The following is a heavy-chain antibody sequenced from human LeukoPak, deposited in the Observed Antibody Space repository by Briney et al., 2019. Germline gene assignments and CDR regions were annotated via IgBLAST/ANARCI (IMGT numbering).Heavy chain of an antibody. J-gene: IGHJ6*03. CDR3: TRRGGYSYGYYYYYYMDV. CDR1: GFTFSGSA. CDR2: IRSKANSYAT. Sequence: GSLRLSCAASGFTFSGSAMHWVRQASGKGLEWVGRIRSKANSYATAYAASVKGRFTISRDDSKNTAYLQMNSLKTEDTAVYYCTRRGGYSYGYYYYYYMDVWGKGTTVTVSS. D-gene: IGHD5-18*01. V-gene: IGHV3-73*01.